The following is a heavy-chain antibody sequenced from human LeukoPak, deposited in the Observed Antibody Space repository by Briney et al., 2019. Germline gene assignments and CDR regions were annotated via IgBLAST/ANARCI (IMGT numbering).Heavy chain of an antibody. CDR1: GYSISSGYY. CDR2: VYHSGST. D-gene: IGHD3-22*01. J-gene: IGHJ4*02. CDR3: ARGGVDDSSGFYGMF. Sequence: SETLSLTCTVSGYSISSGYYWGWIRQPPGKGLEWIGSVYHSGSTYYNPSLKSRVTISVDTSKNQFSLKLSSVTAADTAVYYCARGGVDDSSGFYGMFWGQGTLVTVSS. V-gene: IGHV4-38-2*02.